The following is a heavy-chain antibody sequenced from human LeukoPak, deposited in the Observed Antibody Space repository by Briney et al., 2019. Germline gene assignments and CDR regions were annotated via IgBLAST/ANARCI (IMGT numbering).Heavy chain of an antibody. CDR2: IYHSGST. CDR3: ARDSEYSSSGWGTNFDY. D-gene: IGHD6-6*01. CDR1: GGSISSGGYY. Sequence: PSETLSLTCTVSGGSISSGGYYWSWIRQPPGKGLEWIGYIYHSGSTYYNPSLKSRVTISVDTSKNQFSLKLSSVTAADTAVYYCARDSEYSSSGWGTNFDYWGQGTLVTVSS. J-gene: IGHJ4*02. V-gene: IGHV4-30-2*01.